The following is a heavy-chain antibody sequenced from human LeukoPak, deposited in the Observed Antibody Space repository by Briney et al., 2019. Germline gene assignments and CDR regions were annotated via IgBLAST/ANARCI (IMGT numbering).Heavy chain of an antibody. CDR1: GFTFSSYW. CDR3: ARLWFGELFCAFDI. Sequence: SGGSLRLSCAGSGFTFSSYWMSWVRQAPGKGLEWVANIKQDGSEKYYVDSVKGRFTISRDNAKNSLYLQMNSLGAEDTAVYYCARLWFGELFCAFDIWGQGTMVTVSS. D-gene: IGHD3-10*01. CDR2: IKQDGSEK. V-gene: IGHV3-7*01. J-gene: IGHJ3*02.